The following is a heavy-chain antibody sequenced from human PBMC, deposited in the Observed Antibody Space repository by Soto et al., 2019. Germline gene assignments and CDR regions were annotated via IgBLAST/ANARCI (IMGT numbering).Heavy chain of an antibody. J-gene: IGHJ5*02. CDR3: AGYKGNWNDVPWFDP. V-gene: IGHV4-31*03. CDR1: GGSISSGGYY. Sequence: TSETLSLTCTVSGGSISSGGYYWSWIRQHPGKGLEWIGYIYYSGSTYYNPSLKSRVTISVDTSKNQFSLKLSSVTAADTAVYYCAGYKGNWNDVPWFDPWGQGTLVTVSS. CDR2: IYYSGST. D-gene: IGHD1-1*01.